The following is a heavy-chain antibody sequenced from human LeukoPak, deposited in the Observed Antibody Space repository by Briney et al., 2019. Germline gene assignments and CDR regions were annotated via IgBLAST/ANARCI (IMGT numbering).Heavy chain of an antibody. CDR2: ISGSGGST. CDR1: GFTFSSYG. CDR3: AKYNSQIVVPVAALMSHWDY. Sequence: GGSLRLSCAASGFTFSSYGMSWVRQAPGKGLEWVSAISGSGGSTYYADSVKGRFTISRDNSKNTLYLQMNSLRAEDTAVYYCAKYNSQIVVPVAALMSHWDYWGQGTLVTVSS. J-gene: IGHJ4*02. V-gene: IGHV3-23*01. D-gene: IGHD2-2*01.